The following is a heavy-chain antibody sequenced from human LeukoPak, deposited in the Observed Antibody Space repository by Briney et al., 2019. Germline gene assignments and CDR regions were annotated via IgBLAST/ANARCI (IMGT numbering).Heavy chain of an antibody. CDR1: GFTFSSYG. V-gene: IGHV3-30*02. Sequence: PGGSLRLSCAASGFTFSSYGMHWVRQAPGKGLEWVAFIRYDGSNKYYADSVKGRFTISRDNSKNTLYLQMNSLRAEDTAVYYCAKNWLTQLPLYYFDYWGQGTLVTVSS. CDR2: IRYDGSNK. J-gene: IGHJ4*02. CDR3: AKNWLTQLPLYYFDY. D-gene: IGHD2-2*01.